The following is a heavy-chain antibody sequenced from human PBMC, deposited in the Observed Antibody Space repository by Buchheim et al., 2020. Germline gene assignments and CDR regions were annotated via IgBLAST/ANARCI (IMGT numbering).Heavy chain of an antibody. CDR1: GFTFSSYA. V-gene: IGHV3-23*01. CDR3: AKNRDSVVVPAAIGWFDP. J-gene: IGHJ5*02. D-gene: IGHD2-2*01. Sequence: EVQLLESGGGLVQPGGSLRLSCAASGFTFSSYAMSWVRQAPGKGLEWVSAISGSGGSTYYADSVKGPFTISRDNSKNTLYLQMNSLRAEDTAVYYCAKNRDSVVVPAAIGWFDPWGQGTL. CDR2: ISGSGGST.